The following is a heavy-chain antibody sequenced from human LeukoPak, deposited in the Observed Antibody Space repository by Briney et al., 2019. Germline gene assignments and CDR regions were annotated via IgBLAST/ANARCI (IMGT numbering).Heavy chain of an antibody. Sequence: GGSLRLSCTVSGFNFGDFAMSWVRQAPGKGLEWLGLVRSPIYGGTTDYAASVKGRFTISRDDSKSIAYLQMNSLKTEDTAMYYCTRDYPASFDVWGQGTLVTVSS. CDR2: VRSPIYGGTT. V-gene: IGHV3-49*04. J-gene: IGHJ3*01. CDR3: TRDYPASFDV. CDR1: GFNFGDFA.